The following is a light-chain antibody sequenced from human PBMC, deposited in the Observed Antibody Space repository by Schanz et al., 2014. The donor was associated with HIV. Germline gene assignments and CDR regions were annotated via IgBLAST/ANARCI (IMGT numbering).Light chain of an antibody. V-gene: IGKV3-20*01. CDR2: ATS. CDR1: QRLSSSY. CDR3: QHYGSS. Sequence: EIVLTQSPGSLSLSPGGRATLSCGASQRLSSSYLAWYQQKRDQPPRLVIYATSTRAAGIPDRFSGSGSGTDFTLTISSLQSEDFAVYYCQHYGSSFGPGTKVDIK. J-gene: IGKJ3*01.